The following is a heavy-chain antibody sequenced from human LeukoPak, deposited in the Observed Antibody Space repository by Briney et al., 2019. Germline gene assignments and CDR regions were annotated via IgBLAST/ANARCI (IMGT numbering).Heavy chain of an antibody. CDR1: GGSISSGGYY. J-gene: IGHJ4*02. D-gene: IGHD3-22*01. Sequence: PSQTLSLTCTVSGGSISSGGYYWSWIRQPPGKGLEWIGYIYHSGSTYYNPSLKSRVTISVDTSKNQFSLKLSSVTAADTAVYYCARVGDYYDSSGYYYFDYWGQGTLVTVSS. V-gene: IGHV4-30-2*01. CDR3: ARVGDYYDSSGYYYFDY. CDR2: IYHSGST.